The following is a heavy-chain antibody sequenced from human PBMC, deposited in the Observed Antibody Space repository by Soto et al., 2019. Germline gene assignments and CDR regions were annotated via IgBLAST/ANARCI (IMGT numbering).Heavy chain of an antibody. D-gene: IGHD2-21*02. J-gene: IGHJ3*02. V-gene: IGHV4-4*02. CDR2: IYHSGSA. CDR1: GGSVSSSNW. Sequence: QVQLQESGPGLVKPSGTLSLTCAVSGGSVSSSNWWSWVRQSPGKGLEWMGEIYHSGSAHYNPSLKSRATISLDKSKNQFSLRLTSVTAADTAVYYCARVPGVVVSADDAIDIWDPGTRVIVSS. CDR3: ARVPGVVVSADDAIDI.